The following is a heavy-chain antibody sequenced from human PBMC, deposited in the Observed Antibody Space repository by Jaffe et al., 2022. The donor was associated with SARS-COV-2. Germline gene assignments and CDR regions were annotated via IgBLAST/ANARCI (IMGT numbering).Heavy chain of an antibody. Sequence: EVQLLESGGGLVEPGGSLRLSCAASGFSFSNYAMSWVRQAPGKGLEWVSALHDDGVATYYADSVKGRSTISRDNSQNTVYLQLSGLRGEDTAVYYCARFSGWEVPDYYFAYWGQGTLVTVSS. D-gene: IGHD2-2*01. CDR2: LHDDGVAT. V-gene: IGHV3-23*01. J-gene: IGHJ4*02. CDR3: ARFSGWEVPDYYFAY. CDR1: GFSFSNYA.